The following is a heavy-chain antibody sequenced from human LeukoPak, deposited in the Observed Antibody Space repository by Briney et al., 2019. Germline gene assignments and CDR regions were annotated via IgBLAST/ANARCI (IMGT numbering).Heavy chain of an antibody. CDR3: ARAFMLWLRDDAFDI. Sequence: GGSLRLSCAGSGFTFSSHSMNWVRQAPGKGLEWGSYISSSSSTIYYADSVKGRFTISRDNAKNSLYLQMNSLRAEDTAVYYCARAFMLWLRDDAFDIWGQGTMVTVSS. CDR2: ISSSSSTI. V-gene: IGHV3-48*01. J-gene: IGHJ3*02. CDR1: GFTFSSHS. D-gene: IGHD5-18*01.